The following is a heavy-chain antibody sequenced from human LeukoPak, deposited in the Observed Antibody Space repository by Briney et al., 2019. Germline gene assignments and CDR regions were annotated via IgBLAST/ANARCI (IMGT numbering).Heavy chain of an antibody. CDR1: GYSFTSYW. CDR2: IYPGDSDT. Sequence: PGESLKIYCKGSGYSFTSYWIVWVRQMPGKGLEWMGIIYPGDSDTRYSPSFQGQVTISADKSISTAYLQWSSLKASDTAMYFCARLVSRAMTVTDKLPDYWSQGALVTVSS. CDR3: ARLVSRAMTVTDKLPDY. J-gene: IGHJ4*02. D-gene: IGHD2-21*02. V-gene: IGHV5-51*01.